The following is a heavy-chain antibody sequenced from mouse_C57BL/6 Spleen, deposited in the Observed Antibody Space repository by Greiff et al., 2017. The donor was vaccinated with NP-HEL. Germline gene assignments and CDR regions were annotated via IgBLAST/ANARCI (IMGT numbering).Heavy chain of an antibody. D-gene: IGHD1-1*01. CDR2: ISSGGSYT. CDR1: GFTFSSYG. V-gene: IGHV5-6*02. J-gene: IGHJ4*01. Sequence: EVMLVESGGDLVKPGGSLKLSCAASGFTFSSYGMSWVRQTPDKRLEWVATISSGGSYTYYPDSVKGRFTISRDNAKNTLYLQMSSLKSEDTAMYYCARRYGSSYDPMDYWGQGTSVTVSS. CDR3: ARRYGSSYDPMDY.